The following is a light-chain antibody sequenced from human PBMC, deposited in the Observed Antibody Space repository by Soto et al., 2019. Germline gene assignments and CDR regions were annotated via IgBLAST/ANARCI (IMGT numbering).Light chain of an antibody. CDR2: DAS. CDR3: QQYNSYWT. CDR1: QSISSW. J-gene: IGKJ1*01. V-gene: IGKV1-5*01. Sequence: DIQMTHSPSTLSASVGDRVTITGRASQSISSWLDWYQQKPGKAPKLLIYDASSLESGVPSRFSGSGSGTEFTLTIRCLQPDDFATYYCQQYNSYWTFGQGTKVEIK.